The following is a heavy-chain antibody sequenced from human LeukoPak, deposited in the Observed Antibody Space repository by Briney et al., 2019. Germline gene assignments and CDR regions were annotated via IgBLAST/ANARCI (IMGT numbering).Heavy chain of an antibody. CDR2: INPSGGST. Sequence: ASVKVSCKASGYPFTSSYLHWVRQAPGQGLEWMGVINPSGGSTSNAQKFQGRVTMTRDTSTSTVYMELSSLRSEYTAVYYCAREHGEMATTEDYFDYWGQGTLVTVSS. V-gene: IGHV1-46*01. CDR3: AREHGEMATTEDYFDY. J-gene: IGHJ4*02. CDR1: GYPFTSSY. D-gene: IGHD5-24*01.